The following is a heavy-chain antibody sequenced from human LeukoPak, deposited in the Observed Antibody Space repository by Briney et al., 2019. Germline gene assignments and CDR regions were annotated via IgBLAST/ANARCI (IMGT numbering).Heavy chain of an antibody. J-gene: IGHJ4*02. Sequence: SGGSLRLSCAASGFTFSSYSMNWVRQAPGKGLEWVSYISSSSSTIYYADSVKGRFTISRDNAKNSLYLQMNSLRAEDTAVYYCASYGDYDFDYWGQGTLVTVSS. CDR3: ASYGDYDFDY. CDR2: ISSSSSTI. D-gene: IGHD4-17*01. CDR1: GFTFSSYS. V-gene: IGHV3-48*01.